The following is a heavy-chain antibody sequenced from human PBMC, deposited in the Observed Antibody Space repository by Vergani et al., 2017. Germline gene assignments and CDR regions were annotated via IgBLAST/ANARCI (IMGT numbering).Heavy chain of an antibody. Sequence: QLQLQESGSGLVKPSQTLSLNCAASGGPISRGAFSWGWIRQPPGRGLEWSGHIFQSGSPDYNASLKSRVNIALDKSKNHSSLSLSSVTAADTAVYYCGRRNNVVRETDYFDYWGQGGLVTVCS. CDR2: IFQSGSP. D-gene: IGHD2-15*01. CDR3: GRRNNVVRETDYFDY. CDR1: GGPISRGAFS. V-gene: IGHV4-30-2*01. J-gene: IGHJ4*02.